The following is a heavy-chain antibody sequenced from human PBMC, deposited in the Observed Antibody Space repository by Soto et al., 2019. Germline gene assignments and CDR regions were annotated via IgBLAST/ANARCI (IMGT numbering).Heavy chain of an antibody. Sequence: GGSLRLSCAASGFTFSSSSMNWVRQAPGKGLEWVSYISSSSSAIYYTDSVKGRFTISRDNAKNSLYMQMNSLRVEDTAVYYCAIDRWGSNRNFGPAYSGQGTVLNISS. CDR2: ISSSSSAI. CDR1: GFTFSSSS. CDR3: AIDRWGSNRNFGPAY. V-gene: IGHV3-48*01. J-gene: IGHJ4*02. D-gene: IGHD3-16*01.